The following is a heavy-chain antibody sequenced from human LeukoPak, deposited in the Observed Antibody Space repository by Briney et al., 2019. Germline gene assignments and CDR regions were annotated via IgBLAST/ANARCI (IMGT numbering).Heavy chain of an antibody. CDR1: GFTFSSYW. D-gene: IGHD6-19*01. CDR2: IKQDGSEK. V-gene: IGHV3-7*03. Sequence: GGSLRLSCAASGFTFSSYWMSWVRQAPGKGLEWVANIKQDGSEKYYVDSVKGRFTISRDNAKNSLYLQMNSLRAEDTALYYCAKDRSSGWPGTGAFDIWGQGTMVTVSS. J-gene: IGHJ3*02. CDR3: AKDRSSGWPGTGAFDI.